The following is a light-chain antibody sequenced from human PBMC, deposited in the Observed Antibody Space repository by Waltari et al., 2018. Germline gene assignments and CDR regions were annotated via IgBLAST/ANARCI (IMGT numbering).Light chain of an antibody. CDR2: GAS. CDR1: QSVSTR. J-gene: IGKJ1*01. CDR3: QQYNNWWS. V-gene: IGKV3-15*01. Sequence: EVVMTQSPATLSVSPGERVALSCRASQSVSTRLAWYQQKPGQAPRLLIHGASTSATGVPSRVSGSGSGTEFTLAISGLQSEDSSIYYCQQYNNWWSFGQGTKVEI.